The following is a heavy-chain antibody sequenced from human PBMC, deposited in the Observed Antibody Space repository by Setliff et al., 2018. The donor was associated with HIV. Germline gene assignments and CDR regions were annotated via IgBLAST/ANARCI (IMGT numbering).Heavy chain of an antibody. J-gene: IGHJ4*02. CDR1: GYVFSDYW. CDR2: VYPADSNT. CDR3: ARLGGSFGIPHFDF. D-gene: IGHD3-3*02. V-gene: IGHV5-51*01. Sequence: KISCEVSGYVFSDYWIAWVRQTPGKGLEWMGLVYPADSNTIYSPSFQHQVTISADKSFSTAFLQWSDVKASDSGIYFCARLGGSFGIPHFDFWGQGTPVTVSS.